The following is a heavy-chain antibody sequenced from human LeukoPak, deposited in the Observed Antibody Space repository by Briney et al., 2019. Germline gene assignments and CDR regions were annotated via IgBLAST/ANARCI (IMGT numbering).Heavy chain of an antibody. J-gene: IGHJ6*02. CDR3: ARDVAAGSWGMDV. Sequence: SETLSLTCTVSGGSISSSSYYWGWIRQPPGKGLEWIGSIYYSGSTYYNPSLKSRVTISVDTSKNQFSLKLSSVTAADTAVYYCARDVAAGSWGMDVWGQGTTVTVSS. D-gene: IGHD2-15*01. CDR2: IYYSGST. CDR1: GGSISSSSYY. V-gene: IGHV4-39*07.